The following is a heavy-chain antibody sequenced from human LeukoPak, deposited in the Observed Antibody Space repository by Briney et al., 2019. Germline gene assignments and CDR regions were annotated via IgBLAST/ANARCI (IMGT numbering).Heavy chain of an antibody. CDR1: GFTFSSYA. Sequence: GGSLRLSCAASGFTFSSYAMSWVRQAPGKGLEWVSSITGSGGSTNYADSVKGRFTISRDNSKDTLYLQMNSLRAEDTAVYYCARDLGTNRYSGSYPDAEPNYFDYWGQGTLVTVSS. J-gene: IGHJ4*02. CDR3: ARDLGTNRYSGSYPDAEPNYFDY. D-gene: IGHD1-26*01. CDR2: ITGSGGST. V-gene: IGHV3-23*01.